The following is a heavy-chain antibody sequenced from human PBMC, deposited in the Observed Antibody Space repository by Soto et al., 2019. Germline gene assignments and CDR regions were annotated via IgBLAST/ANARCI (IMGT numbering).Heavy chain of an antibody. Sequence: QVQLQQWGAGLLKPSETLSLTCAVYGGSFSGYYWSWIRQPPGKGLEWIGEINHSGSTNYNPSLKSRVAVSVDTTKNQFSLKLSSVTGADTAVYYGANQENSSSSVDYWGQGTLVTVSS. V-gene: IGHV4-34*01. J-gene: IGHJ4*02. CDR3: ANQENSSSSVDY. CDR2: INHSGST. D-gene: IGHD6-6*01. CDR1: GGSFSGYY.